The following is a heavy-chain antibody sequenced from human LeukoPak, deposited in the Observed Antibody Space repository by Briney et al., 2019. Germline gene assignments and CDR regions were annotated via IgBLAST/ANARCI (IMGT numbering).Heavy chain of an antibody. CDR1: GSSFSTYY. J-gene: IGHJ4*02. D-gene: IGHD2-8*01. Sequence: PSETLSLTCTVSGSSFSTYYWSWIRQPPGKGLEWIGYIYYSGNTMYNPSLKSRVTISVDMSKNQFSLKLSSLTTADTAVYYCALGHCINGVCYGLDYWGQGTLVTVSS. V-gene: IGHV4-59*03. CDR3: ALGHCINGVCYGLDY. CDR2: IYYSGNT.